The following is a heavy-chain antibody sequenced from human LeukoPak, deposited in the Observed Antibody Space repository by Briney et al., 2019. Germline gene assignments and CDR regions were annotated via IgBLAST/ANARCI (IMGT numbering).Heavy chain of an antibody. V-gene: IGHV3-23*01. CDR2: ISGSGGGT. CDR3: AMTGNWNATPVY. J-gene: IGHJ4*02. Sequence: PGGSLRLSRATSGFIFSSYALSWVRQAPGKGLEWVSGISGSGGGTYYADSVKGRFTISRDSSKNTLYLQMNSLRAEDTAVYYCAMTGNWNATPVYWGQGTLVTVSS. CDR1: GFIFSSYA. D-gene: IGHD1-20*01.